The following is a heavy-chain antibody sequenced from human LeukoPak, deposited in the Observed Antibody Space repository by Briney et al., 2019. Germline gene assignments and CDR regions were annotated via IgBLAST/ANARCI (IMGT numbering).Heavy chain of an antibody. Sequence: PSETLSLTCTVSGGSISSSSYYWGWIRRPPGKGLEWIGSIYYSGSTYYNPSLKSRVTISVDTSKNQFSLKLSSVTAADTAVYYCARGMREVVVITSYFDYWGQGTLVTVSS. CDR3: ARGMREVVVITSYFDY. D-gene: IGHD3-22*01. CDR2: IYYSGST. V-gene: IGHV4-39*01. J-gene: IGHJ4*02. CDR1: GGSISSSSYY.